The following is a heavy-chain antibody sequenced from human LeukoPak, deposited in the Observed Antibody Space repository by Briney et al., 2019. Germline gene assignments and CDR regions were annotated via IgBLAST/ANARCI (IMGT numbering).Heavy chain of an antibody. CDR3: ARESYAAFDI. D-gene: IGHD4-17*01. CDR2: ISYDGSNK. J-gene: IGHJ3*02. Sequence: GGSLRLSCAASGFTFSTYGMHWVRQAPGKGLEWVATISYDGSNKYYADSVKGRFTISRDNSKNTLYLQMNSLRAEDTAVYYCARESYAAFDIWGQGTMVTVSS. V-gene: IGHV3-30*03. CDR1: GFTFSTYG.